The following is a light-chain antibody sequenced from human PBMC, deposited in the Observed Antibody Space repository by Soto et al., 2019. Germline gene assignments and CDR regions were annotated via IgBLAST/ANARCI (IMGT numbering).Light chain of an antibody. J-gene: IGLJ2*01. V-gene: IGLV2-14*01. Sequence: QSVLTQPASVSGSPGQSITISCTGTSSDVGGYNYVSWYQQHPGKAPKLMIYDVSNRPSGVSNRFSGSKSGNTASLTSSGLQAEDEADYYCSSHTSSSTLVFGGGTKLTVL. CDR3: SSHTSSSTLV. CDR1: SSDVGGYNY. CDR2: DVS.